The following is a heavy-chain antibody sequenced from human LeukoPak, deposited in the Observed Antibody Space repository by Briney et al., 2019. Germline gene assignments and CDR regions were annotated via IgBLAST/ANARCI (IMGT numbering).Heavy chain of an antibody. CDR3: ARVHAAAGSFDY. J-gene: IGHJ4*02. CDR2: IYYSGST. Sequence: SETLSLTCTVSGGSISSYYWSWIRQPPGKGLEWIGYIYYSGSTNYNPSLKSRVTISVDKSKNQFSLKLSSVTAADTAVYYCARVHAAAGSFDYWGQGTLVTVSS. D-gene: IGHD6-13*01. CDR1: GGSISSYY. V-gene: IGHV4-59*12.